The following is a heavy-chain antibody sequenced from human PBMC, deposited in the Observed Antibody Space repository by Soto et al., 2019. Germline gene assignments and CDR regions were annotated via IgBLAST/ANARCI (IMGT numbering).Heavy chain of an antibody. D-gene: IGHD3-16*01. CDR2: ISGFNGNT. CDR3: ARIGVSSGHESPDFDS. CDR1: GYTFNFYG. V-gene: IGHV1-18*01. J-gene: IGHJ4*02. Sequence: SVKVSCKASGYTFNFYGITWVRQAPGQGLEWMGWISGFNGNTNYAADLQGRVTMTTDTSTSTAYMELRGLRSDDTAVYYCARIGVSSGHESPDFDSWGQGTLVTVSS.